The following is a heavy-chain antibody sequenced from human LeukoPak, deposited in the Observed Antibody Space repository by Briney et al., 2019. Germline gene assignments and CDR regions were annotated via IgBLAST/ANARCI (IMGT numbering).Heavy chain of an antibody. J-gene: IGHJ6*02. Sequence: GGSLRLSCAASGFTLRSYAMHGLREAPGKGVEGGGVISYEGSNKYYADSVKGRFTISRDNSKNTLYLQMNSLRAEDTAVYYCARTVVVTYYYGMDVWGQGPTVTVSS. CDR3: ARTVVVTYYYGMDV. V-gene: IGHV3-30-3*01. CDR2: ISYEGSNK. CDR1: GFTLRSYA. D-gene: IGHD2-21*01.